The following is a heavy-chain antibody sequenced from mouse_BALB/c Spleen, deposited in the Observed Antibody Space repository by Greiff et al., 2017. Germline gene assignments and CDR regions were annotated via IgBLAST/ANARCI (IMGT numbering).Heavy chain of an antibody. D-gene: IGHD1-1*01. CDR1: GFTFSSFG. CDR2: ISSGSSTI. Sequence: EVKLVESGGGLVQPGGSRKLSCAASGFTFSSFGMHWVRQAPEKGLEWVAYISSGSSTIYYADTVKGRFTISRDNPKNTLFLQLTSLRSEDTAMYDCAISGLRKGLYYFDYWGQGTTLTVSS. V-gene: IGHV5-17*02. CDR3: AISGLRKGLYYFDY. J-gene: IGHJ2*01.